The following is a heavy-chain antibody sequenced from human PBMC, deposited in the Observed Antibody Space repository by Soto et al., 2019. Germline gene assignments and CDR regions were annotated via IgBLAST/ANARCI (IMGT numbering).Heavy chain of an antibody. CDR3: ARSDNRNSLYGVDV. V-gene: IGHV5-51*01. J-gene: IGHJ6*02. D-gene: IGHD1-7*01. CDR1: GYSFTSYW. Sequence: GESLKISCKGSGYSFTSYWINWVRQMPGKGLEWMGIIYPGDSDTRYSPSFQGQVTLSIDASMNHVTLELTSVTAADTAVYYCARSDNRNSLYGVDVWGQGTAVTVSS. CDR2: IYPGDSDT.